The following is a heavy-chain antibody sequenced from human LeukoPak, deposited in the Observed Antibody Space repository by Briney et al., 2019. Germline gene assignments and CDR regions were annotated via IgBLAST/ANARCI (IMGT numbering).Heavy chain of an antibody. D-gene: IGHD3-3*01. J-gene: IGHJ4*02. V-gene: IGHV1-18*01. CDR3: ARAGYFGVLYYFDY. CDR1: VYTFTGYG. Sequence: ASVKVSCKASVYTFTGYGISWVRQAPGQGLEWMGWISAYNGNTNYAQKLQGRVTMTTDTSTSTAYMELRSLRSDDTAVYYCARAGYFGVLYYFDYWGQGTLVTVSS. CDR2: ISAYNGNT.